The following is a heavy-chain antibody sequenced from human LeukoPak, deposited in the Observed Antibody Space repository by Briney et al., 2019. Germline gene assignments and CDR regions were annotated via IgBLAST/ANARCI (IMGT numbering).Heavy chain of an antibody. J-gene: IGHJ4*02. V-gene: IGHV4-34*01. CDR2: INHSGST. CDR3: ARSTGYSSSWSRGGRANGY. Sequence: PLETLSLTCAVYGGSFSGYYWSWIRQPPGKGLEWIGEINHSGSTNYNPSLKSRVTISVDTSKNQFSLKLSSVTAADTAVYYCARSTGYSSSWSRGGRANGYWGQGTLVTVSS. CDR1: GGSFSGYY. D-gene: IGHD6-13*01.